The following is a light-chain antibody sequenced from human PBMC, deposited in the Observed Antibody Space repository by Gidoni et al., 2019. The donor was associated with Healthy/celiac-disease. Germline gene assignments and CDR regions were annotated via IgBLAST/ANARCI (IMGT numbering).Light chain of an antibody. V-gene: IGLV3-1*01. CDR3: QAWDSSVV. CDR1: KLGDKY. CDR2: QDS. Sequence: SYDLTHPPSVSVSPGQTASITCSGDKLGDKYACWYQQKPGKSPVLVIYQDSKRASGITARFSGSNSGNTATLTISGTQAMDEADYYCQAWDSSVVFGGGTKLTVL. J-gene: IGLJ2*01.